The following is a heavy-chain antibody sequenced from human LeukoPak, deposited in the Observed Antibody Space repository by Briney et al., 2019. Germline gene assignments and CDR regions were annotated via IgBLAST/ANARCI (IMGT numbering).Heavy chain of an antibody. V-gene: IGHV3-48*03. CDR2: ISRSGTFI. CDR3: VRDATETQMGWVYFDY. J-gene: IGHJ4*02. Sequence: AGGSLRLSCAASGFTFSSYEMNWVRQARGKGLEWLSYISRSGTFIQYADSVKGRFTISRDDAKNSLYLQMNRLRAEDTGVYHCVRDATETQMGWVYFDYWGQGTLVTVSS. D-gene: IGHD4-17*01. CDR1: GFTFSSYE.